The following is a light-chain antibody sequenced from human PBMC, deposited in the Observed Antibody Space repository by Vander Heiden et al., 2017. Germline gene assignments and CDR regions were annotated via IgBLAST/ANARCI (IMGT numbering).Light chain of an antibody. CDR2: AAS. Sequence: DIQMTQSPSSLSASVGDRVTITCRASQSISSYLNWYQQKPGKAPKLLIYAASSSQSGVPSRFSGSASATDFTLTISMLHPEDFATYYCQQSDSTPKTCGQGTKLEIK. V-gene: IGKV1-39*01. CDR3: QQSDSTPKT. CDR1: QSISSY. J-gene: IGKJ2*01.